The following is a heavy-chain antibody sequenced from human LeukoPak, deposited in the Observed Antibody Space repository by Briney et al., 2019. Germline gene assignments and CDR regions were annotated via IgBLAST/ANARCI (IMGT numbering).Heavy chain of an antibody. CDR3: ARDRDIVVSPMDV. D-gene: IGHD2-15*01. CDR2: ISSSSSYI. CDR1: GFTFSSYS. J-gene: IGHJ6*03. V-gene: IGHV3-21*01. Sequence: PGGSLRLSCAASGFTFSSYSMNWVRQAPGKGLEWVSSISSSSSYIYYADSVKGRSTISRDNAKNSLYLQMNSLRAEDTAVYYCARDRDIVVSPMDVWGKGTTVTVSS.